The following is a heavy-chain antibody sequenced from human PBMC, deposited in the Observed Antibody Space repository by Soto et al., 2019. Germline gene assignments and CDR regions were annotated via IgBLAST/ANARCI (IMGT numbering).Heavy chain of an antibody. CDR1: GGSISSGGYS. J-gene: IGHJ4*02. CDR3: ARESFYDSGGFHGFDY. V-gene: IGHV4-30-2*01. D-gene: IGHD3-22*01. Sequence: SETLSLTCAVSGGSISSGGYSWSWIRQPPGKGLEWIGYIYHSGSTYYNPSLKSRVTISVDTSKNQFSLKLSSVTAADTAVYYRARESFYDSGGFHGFDYWGQGTLVTVSS. CDR2: IYHSGST.